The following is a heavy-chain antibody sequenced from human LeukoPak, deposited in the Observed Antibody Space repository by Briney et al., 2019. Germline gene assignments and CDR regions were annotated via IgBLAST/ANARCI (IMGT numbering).Heavy chain of an antibody. V-gene: IGHV3-30*02. D-gene: IGHD3-22*01. Sequence: WVRQAPGKGLEWVAFIRYDGSNKYYADSVKGRFTISRDNSKNTLYLQMNSLRAEDTAVYYCAKDPTYYYDSSGYEDPWGQGTLVTVSS. CDR2: IRYDGSNK. CDR3: AKDPTYYYDSSGYEDP. J-gene: IGHJ5*02.